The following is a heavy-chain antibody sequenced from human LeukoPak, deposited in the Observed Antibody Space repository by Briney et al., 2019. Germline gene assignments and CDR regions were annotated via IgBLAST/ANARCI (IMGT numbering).Heavy chain of an antibody. J-gene: IGHJ4*02. CDR1: GYTFTGYY. CDR2: INPNSGGT. Sequence: GASVKVSCKASGYTFTGYYMHWVRQAPGQGLEWMGWINPNSGGTNYAQKFQGRVTMTRDTSISTAYMELSRLRSDDTAVYYCARDVVVTAIRPLPSDYWGQGTLVTVSS. CDR3: ARDVVVTAIRPLPSDY. V-gene: IGHV1-2*02. D-gene: IGHD2-21*02.